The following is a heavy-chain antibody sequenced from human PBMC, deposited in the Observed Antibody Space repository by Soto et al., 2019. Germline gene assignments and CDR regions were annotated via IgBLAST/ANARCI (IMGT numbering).Heavy chain of an antibody. J-gene: IGHJ6*02. CDR3: ARFYYYYCLDL. CDR2: NDLRDSYT. CDR1: GYSFTSYW. V-gene: IGHV5-10-1*01. Sequence: GGSPKTPWKGSGYSFTSYWLRWVRQMPGKGLEGMGRNDLRDSYTNYIPSFHGHLTISADNSISTAYQQWSSLKASDTAMYYCARFYYYYCLDLWGQGTTVTVSS.